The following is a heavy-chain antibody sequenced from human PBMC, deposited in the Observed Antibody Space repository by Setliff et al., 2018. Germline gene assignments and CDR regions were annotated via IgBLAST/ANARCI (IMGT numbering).Heavy chain of an antibody. J-gene: IGHJ4*02. CDR2: IYYSGST. V-gene: IGHV4-39*07. Sequence: SETLSLTCTVSGGSVSDSTYYWGWVRQPPGKGLEWIGSIYYSGSTYYNPSLRSRVTMSVDTSKTQFSLKLNSMTTADTAVYYCARGGTYRYFDYWGQGALVTVSS. CDR1: GGSVSDSTYY. CDR3: ARGGTYRYFDY.